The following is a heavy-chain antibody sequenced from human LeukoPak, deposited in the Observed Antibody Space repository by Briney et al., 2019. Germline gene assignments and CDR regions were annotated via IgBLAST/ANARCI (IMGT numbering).Heavy chain of an antibody. D-gene: IGHD2-2*01. Sequence: GASVKVSCKASGYTFTGYYMHWVRQAPGQGLEWVGWINPNSGGTNYAQKFQGRVTMTRDTSISTAYMELSRLRSDDTAVYYCARDPPAAITYYGMDVWGQGTTVTVSS. V-gene: IGHV1-2*02. CDR2: INPNSGGT. CDR1: GYTFTGYY. J-gene: IGHJ6*02. CDR3: ARDPPAAITYYGMDV.